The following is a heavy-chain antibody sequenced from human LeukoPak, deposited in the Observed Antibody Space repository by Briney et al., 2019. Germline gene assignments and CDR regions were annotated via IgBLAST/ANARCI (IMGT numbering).Heavy chain of an antibody. J-gene: IGHJ4*02. CDR2: ISGSGGTT. D-gene: IGHD2-2*01. Sequence: GGSLRLSCAASGFTFSNYGMSWVRQAPGKGLEWVSGISGSGGTTYYPDSVKGRFSISRDNSKNTLFLQMNSLRAEDTAVYFCARGYCTSTSCPWSFDYWGQGTLVSVSS. V-gene: IGHV3-23*01. CDR3: ARGYCTSTSCPWSFDY. CDR1: GFTFSNYG.